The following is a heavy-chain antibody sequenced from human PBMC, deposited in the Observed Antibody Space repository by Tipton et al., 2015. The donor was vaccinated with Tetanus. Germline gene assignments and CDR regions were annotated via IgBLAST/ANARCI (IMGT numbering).Heavy chain of an antibody. CDR1: GFTFSDYW. V-gene: IGHV3-74*01. Sequence: SLRLSCAASGFTFSDYWMHWVRQAPGKGLMWVSRISGDGSSTSYAASVKGRFTISRDNAKNTVYLQMSSLRAEDTAVYYCAKVASGVVAAISYFDSWVQGTLVTVSS. J-gene: IGHJ4*02. CDR2: ISGDGSST. CDR3: AKVASGVVAAISYFDS. D-gene: IGHD2-15*01.